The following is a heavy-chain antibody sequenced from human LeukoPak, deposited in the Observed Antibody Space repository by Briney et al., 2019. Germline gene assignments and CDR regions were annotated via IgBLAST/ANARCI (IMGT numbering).Heavy chain of an antibody. CDR1: GFTFTSYS. CDR3: ARDYYGDYVFDF. CDR2: ISSSSNTI. Sequence: PGGSLRLSCAASGFTFTSYSMNWVRQAPERGLEWVSYISSSSNTIYYADSVKGRFTISRDNAKNSLYLQMNTLRAEDTAVYYCARDYYGDYVFDFWGQGTPVTVSS. J-gene: IGHJ4*02. D-gene: IGHD4-17*01. V-gene: IGHV3-48*01.